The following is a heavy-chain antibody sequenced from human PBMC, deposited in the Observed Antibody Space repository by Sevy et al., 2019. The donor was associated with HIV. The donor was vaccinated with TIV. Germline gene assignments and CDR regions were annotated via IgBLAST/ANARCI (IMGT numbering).Heavy chain of an antibody. CDR2: ISAYNGNT. J-gene: IGHJ6*02. Sequence: ASVKVSCKASGYTFTSYGISWVRQAPGQGLEWMGWISAYNGNTNYAQKLQGRVTMTTDTSTSTAYMELRSLRSDDTAVYYCARDRGLTMVRGGYYYYYYGMDVWRQGTTVTVSS. CDR3: ARDRGLTMVRGGYYYYYYGMDV. CDR1: GYTFTSYG. V-gene: IGHV1-18*01. D-gene: IGHD3-10*01.